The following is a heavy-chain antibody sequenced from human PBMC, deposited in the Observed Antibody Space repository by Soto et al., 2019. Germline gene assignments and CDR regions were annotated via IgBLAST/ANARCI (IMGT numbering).Heavy chain of an antibody. J-gene: IGHJ5*02. Sequence: ASVKVSCKASGYTFTSYAMHWVRQAPGQRLEWMGWINAGNGNTKYSQKFQGRVTITRDTSASTAYMELSSLRSEDTAVYYCARGLTYYYGSGIYWFDPWGHGTLVTVSS. CDR2: INAGNGNT. CDR1: GYTFTSYA. V-gene: IGHV1-3*01. CDR3: ARGLTYYYGSGIYWFDP. D-gene: IGHD3-10*01.